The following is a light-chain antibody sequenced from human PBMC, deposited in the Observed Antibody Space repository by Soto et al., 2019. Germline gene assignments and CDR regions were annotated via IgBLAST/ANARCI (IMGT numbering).Light chain of an antibody. CDR3: QQRSNWPRT. V-gene: IGKV3-11*01. Sequence: EIVMTQSPATLSVSPGERATLSCRASQSVSSNFAWYQQRPAQAPRLLIYDASNRATGIPARFSGSGSGTDFTLTISSLEPEDFAVYYCQQRSNWPRTFGQGTKVDIK. J-gene: IGKJ1*01. CDR2: DAS. CDR1: QSVSSN.